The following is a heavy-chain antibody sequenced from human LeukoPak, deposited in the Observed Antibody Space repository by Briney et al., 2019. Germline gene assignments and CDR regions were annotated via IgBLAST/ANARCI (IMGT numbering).Heavy chain of an antibody. Sequence: SETLSLTCTVCGRSLSSSAYYWGWIRQPPGKGLEWIGSIYYSGSPYYNPSLKSRVTISVDTPKNQFSLKLSSVTAADTAVYYCARLMVRGVIHFDYWGQGTLVTVSS. CDR1: GRSLSSSAYY. V-gene: IGHV4-39*01. D-gene: IGHD3-10*01. CDR2: IYYSGSP. J-gene: IGHJ4*02. CDR3: ARLMVRGVIHFDY.